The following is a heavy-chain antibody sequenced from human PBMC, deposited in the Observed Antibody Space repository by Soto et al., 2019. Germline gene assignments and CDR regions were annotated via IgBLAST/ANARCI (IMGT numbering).Heavy chain of an antibody. Sequence: PSETLSLTCTVSGGSISSGGYYWSWIRQHPGKGLEWIGYIYYSGSTYYNPSLKSRVTISVDTSKNQFSLKLSSVTAADTAVYYCARGNYCSSTSCYESHWFDPWGQGTLVTVSS. J-gene: IGHJ5*02. D-gene: IGHD2-2*01. CDR1: GGSISSGGYY. V-gene: IGHV4-31*03. CDR3: ARGNYCSSTSCYESHWFDP. CDR2: IYYSGST.